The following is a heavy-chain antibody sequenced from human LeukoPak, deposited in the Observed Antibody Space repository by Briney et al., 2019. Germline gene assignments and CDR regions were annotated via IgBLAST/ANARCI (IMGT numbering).Heavy chain of an antibody. CDR2: IRQDGSEQ. CDR1: GFTYSNYW. Sequence: PGGSLRLSCAASGFTYSNYWMTWVRQAPGKGLEWVANIRQDGSEQYYVDSVKGRFTISRDNAKNSLYLQMNSLRAEDTAVYYRARDQTPFVWGQGTLVTVSS. J-gene: IGHJ4*02. V-gene: IGHV3-7*01. CDR3: ARDQTPFV.